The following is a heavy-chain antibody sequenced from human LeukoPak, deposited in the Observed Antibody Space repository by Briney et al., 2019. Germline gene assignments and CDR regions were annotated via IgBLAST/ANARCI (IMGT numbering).Heavy chain of an antibody. V-gene: IGHV4-4*09. J-gene: IGHJ4*02. D-gene: IGHD7-27*01. CDR1: GGSINSYY. Sequence: SETLSHTCTVSGGSINSYYWSWIRQPPGKGLEWIGYIYTSGSTNYNPSLKSRVTISVDTSKNQFSLKLSSVTAADTAVYYCAMGMSGYWGQGTLVTVSS. CDR2: IYTSGST. CDR3: AMGMSGY.